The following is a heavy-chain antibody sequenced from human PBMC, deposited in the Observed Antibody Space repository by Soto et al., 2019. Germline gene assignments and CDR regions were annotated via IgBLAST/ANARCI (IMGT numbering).Heavy chain of an antibody. CDR1: GGSISSYY. Sequence: SETLSLTCTVSGGSISSYYWSWIRQPPGKGLEWIGYIYYSGSTNYNPSLKSRVTISVDTSKNQFSLKLSSVTAADTAVYYCARVGSRWGSSSSPNINYYYYYMDVWGKGTTVTVSS. CDR3: ARVGSRWGSSSSPNINYYYYYMDV. D-gene: IGHD6-6*01. J-gene: IGHJ6*03. V-gene: IGHV4-59*01. CDR2: IYYSGST.